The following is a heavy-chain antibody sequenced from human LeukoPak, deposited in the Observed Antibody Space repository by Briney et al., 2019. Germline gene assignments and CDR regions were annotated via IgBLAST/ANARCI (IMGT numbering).Heavy chain of an antibody. Sequence: PGGSLRLSCAACGFTVSSNYMSWVRQAPGKGVEWVSVIYSGGSTYYADSVKGRFTISRDNSKNTLYLQMNSLRAEDTAVYYCARDGVRGVSDYYYYYMDVWGKGTTVTVSS. D-gene: IGHD3-10*01. CDR1: GFTVSSNY. J-gene: IGHJ6*03. CDR2: IYSGGST. V-gene: IGHV3-66*02. CDR3: ARDGVRGVSDYYYYYMDV.